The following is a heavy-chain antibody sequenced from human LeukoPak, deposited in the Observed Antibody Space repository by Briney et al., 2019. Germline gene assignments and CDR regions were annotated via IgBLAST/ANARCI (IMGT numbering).Heavy chain of an antibody. J-gene: IGHJ4*02. D-gene: IGHD6-19*01. V-gene: IGHV3-23*01. Sequence: GGSLRLSCAASGFTFSSYGMSWVRQAPGKGLEWVSAISGSGGSTYYADSVKGRFTISRDNSKNTLYLQMNSLRAEDTAVYYCAKDQYSSGWYEPVFDYWGQGTLVTVSS. CDR1: GFTFSSYG. CDR3: AKDQYSSGWYEPVFDY. CDR2: ISGSGGST.